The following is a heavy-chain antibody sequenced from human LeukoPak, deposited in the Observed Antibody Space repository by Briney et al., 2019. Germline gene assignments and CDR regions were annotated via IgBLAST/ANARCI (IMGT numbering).Heavy chain of an antibody. V-gene: IGHV3-7*01. CDR3: ARNTNYNCSGYLAN. D-gene: IGHD3-22*01. Sequence: GGSLRLSCAASGFTFRSYAMSWVRQAPGKGLEWVANIKQDGSEKYYVDSVKGRFTISRDNAKNSLYLQMNSLRAEDTAVYYCARNTNYNCSGYLANWGHGPLVPPSS. CDR2: IKQDGSEK. CDR1: GFTFRSYA. J-gene: IGHJ1*01.